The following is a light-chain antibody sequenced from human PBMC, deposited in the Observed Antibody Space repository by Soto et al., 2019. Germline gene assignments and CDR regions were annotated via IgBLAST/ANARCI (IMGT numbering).Light chain of an antibody. J-gene: IGLJ2*01. V-gene: IGLV2-14*01. CDR3: SSYTTRGTLL. Sequence: QPVLTQPASVSGSPGQSITISCSGSSSDVGGNNFVSWYRQNPGKPPQLIIYDVNNRPSGLSSRFSGSKSGNTASLTISGLQAEDEADYYCSSYTTRGTLLFGGGTKLTVL. CDR1: SSDVGGNNF. CDR2: DVN.